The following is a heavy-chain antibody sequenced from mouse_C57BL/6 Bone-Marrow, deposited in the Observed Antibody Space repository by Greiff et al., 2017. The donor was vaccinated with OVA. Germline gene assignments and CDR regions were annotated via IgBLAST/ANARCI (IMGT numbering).Heavy chain of an antibody. CDR1: GFTFSDYY. Sequence: EVQGVESGGGLVQPGGSLKLSCAASGFTFSDYYMYWVRQTPEKRLEWVAYISTGGGSTNYPDNVKGRFTISRDNAKNTLYLQMSSLTSEDTALYYCARGGYDAPFAYWGQGTRVTVSA. V-gene: IGHV5-12*01. CDR3: ARGGYDAPFAY. CDR2: ISTGGGST. D-gene: IGHD2-2*01. J-gene: IGHJ3*01.